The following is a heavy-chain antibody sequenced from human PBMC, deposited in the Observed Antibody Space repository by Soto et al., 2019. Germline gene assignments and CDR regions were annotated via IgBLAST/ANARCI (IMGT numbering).Heavy chain of an antibody. CDR2: INHSGST. CDR1: GGSFSGYY. J-gene: IGHJ6*02. V-gene: IGHV4-34*01. D-gene: IGHD5-12*01. CDR3: ARAVVPAWGGLREDIVATQYYYGMDV. Sequence: SETLSLTCAVYGGSFSGYYWSWIRQPPGKGLEWIGEINHSGSTNYNPSLKSRVTISVDTSKNQFSLKLGSVTAADTAVYYCARAVVPAWGGLREDIVATQYYYGMDVWGQGTTVTVSS.